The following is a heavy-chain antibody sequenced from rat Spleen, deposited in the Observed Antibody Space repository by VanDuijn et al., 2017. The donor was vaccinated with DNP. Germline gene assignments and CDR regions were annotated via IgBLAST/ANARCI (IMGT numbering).Heavy chain of an antibody. D-gene: IGHD1-1*01. CDR3: TRAYSAYYWYFDF. J-gene: IGHJ1*01. Sequence: QVQLKESGPGMVQPSQTLSLTCTVSGFSLTDYSVHWVRQPPGKVLEWIAAISSGGSTYYNSALKSRLSISRDTSKSQVFLKMNSLQTEDTAIYYCTRAYSAYYWYFDFWGPGTMVTVSS. V-gene: IGHV2-19*01. CDR2: ISSGGST. CDR1: GFSLTDYS.